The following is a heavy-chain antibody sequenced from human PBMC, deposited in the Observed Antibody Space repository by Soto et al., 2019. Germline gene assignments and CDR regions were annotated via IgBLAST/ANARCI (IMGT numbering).Heavy chain of an antibody. J-gene: IGHJ4*02. V-gene: IGHV3-30-3*01. Sequence: GGSLRLSCAASGFTFSSYAMHWVRQAPGKGLEWVAVISYDGSNKYYADSVKGRFTISRDNSKNTLYLQMNSLRAEDTAVYYCASPFGTFDYWGQGTLVTVSS. D-gene: IGHD1-7*01. CDR3: ASPFGTFDY. CDR2: ISYDGSNK. CDR1: GFTFSSYA.